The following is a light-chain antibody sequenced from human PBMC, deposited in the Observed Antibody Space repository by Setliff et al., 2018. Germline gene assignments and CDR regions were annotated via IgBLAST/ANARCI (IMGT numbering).Light chain of an antibody. J-gene: IGLJ1*01. CDR3: FSYASSGSYV. V-gene: IGLV2-14*03. CDR1: DSDVGGFNL. Sequence: QSALTQPASVSGSPGQSITISCTGTDSDVGGFNLVSWYQQHPGKAPKFMIYDVSNRPSGVSNRFSGSKSGNTASLTISGLQAEDEADYYCFSYASSGSYVFGTGTKVTVL. CDR2: DVS.